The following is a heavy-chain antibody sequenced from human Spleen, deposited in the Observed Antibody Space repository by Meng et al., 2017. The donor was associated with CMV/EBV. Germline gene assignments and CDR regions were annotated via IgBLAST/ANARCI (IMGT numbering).Heavy chain of an antibody. CDR1: AGIFTSYS. CDR2: VITILGIE. V-gene: IGHV1-69*04. Sequence: SVKVICKASAGIFTSYSFSWVRQAPGQGLEWMGRVITILGIEDYSQKFQGRVTITADKSTSTVYVELSSLRSEDTAVYFCARGAIISISGVESHYYGMDVWGQGTTVTVSS. D-gene: IGHD3-3*01. CDR3: ARGAIISISGVESHYYGMDV. J-gene: IGHJ6*02.